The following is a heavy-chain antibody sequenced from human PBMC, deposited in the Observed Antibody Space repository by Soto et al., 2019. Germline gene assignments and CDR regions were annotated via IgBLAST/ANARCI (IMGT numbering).Heavy chain of an antibody. CDR1: GFTFSSYE. CDR2: ISSSGSTI. CDR3: ARDHKGGYYYYGMDV. V-gene: IGHV3-48*03. Sequence: EVQLVESGGGLVQPGGSLRLSCAASGFTFSSYEMNWVRQAPGKGLEWVSYISSSGSTIYYADSVKGRLTISRDNAKNSLYLQMNSLRAEDTAVYYCARDHKGGYYYYGMDVWGQGTTVTVSS. J-gene: IGHJ6*02.